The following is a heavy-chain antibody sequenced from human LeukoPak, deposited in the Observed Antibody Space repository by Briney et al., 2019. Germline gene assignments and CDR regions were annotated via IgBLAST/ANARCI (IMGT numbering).Heavy chain of an antibody. V-gene: IGHV3-23*01. CDR3: AIDIVVVPAAQQKHYYYHMDV. CDR2: ISGSGGST. Sequence: GGSLRLSCAASGFTFSSYAMSWVRQAPGKGLEWVSAISGSGGSTYYADSVKGRFTISRDNSKNTLYLQMNSLRAEDTAVYYCAIDIVVVPAAQQKHYYYHMDVWGKGTTVTVSS. J-gene: IGHJ6*03. D-gene: IGHD2-2*01. CDR1: GFTFSSYA.